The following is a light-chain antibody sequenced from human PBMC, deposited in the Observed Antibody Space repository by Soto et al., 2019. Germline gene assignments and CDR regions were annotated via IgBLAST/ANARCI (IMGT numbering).Light chain of an antibody. V-gene: IGKV3-11*01. CDR3: QQRRNWPPT. CDR1: QSLSNS. Sequence: EIVLTQSPATLSLSPGERATLFCRASQSLSNSLAWYQQKPGQPPRLLIYDISTRATGIPDRISGSGSETDFTLTISSLEPEDFAVYYCQQRRNWPPTFGGGTRVDIK. J-gene: IGKJ4*01. CDR2: DIS.